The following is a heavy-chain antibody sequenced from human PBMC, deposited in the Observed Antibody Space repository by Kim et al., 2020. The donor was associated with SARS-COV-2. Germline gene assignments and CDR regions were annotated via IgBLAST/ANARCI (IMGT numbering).Heavy chain of an antibody. CDR1: GFTFSSYS. CDR3: ARETYYDSSGIDAFDI. CDR2: ISSSSSYI. Sequence: GGSLRLSCAASGFTFSSYSMNWVRQAPGKGLEWISSISSSSSYIYYADSVKGRFTISRDNAKNSLYLQMNSLRAEDTAVYYCARETYYDSSGIDAFDIWGQGTMVTVSS. J-gene: IGHJ3*02. V-gene: IGHV3-21*01. D-gene: IGHD3-22*01.